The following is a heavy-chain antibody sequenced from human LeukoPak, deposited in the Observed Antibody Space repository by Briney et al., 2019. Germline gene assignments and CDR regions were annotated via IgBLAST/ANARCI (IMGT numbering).Heavy chain of an antibody. CDR2: IYSGGST. J-gene: IGHJ4*02. D-gene: IGHD4-17*01. Sequence: GGSLRLSCAASGFTVSSNYMSWVRQAPGKGLEWVSVIYSGGSTYYADSVKGRFTISRDNSKNTLYLQMNSLRDEDTAVYFCVRATTTRTRFDYWGQGTLVTVSS. CDR1: GFTVSSNY. CDR3: VRATTTRTRFDY. V-gene: IGHV3-53*01.